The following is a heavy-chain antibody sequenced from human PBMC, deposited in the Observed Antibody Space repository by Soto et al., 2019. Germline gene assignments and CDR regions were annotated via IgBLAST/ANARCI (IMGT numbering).Heavy chain of an antibody. CDR2: IWYDGSNK. CDR1: GFTFSSYG. CDR3: ARDRIWQGFDY. Sequence: QVQLVESGGGVVQPGRSLRLSCAASGFTFSSYGMNWVRQAPGKGLEWVAVIWYDGSNKYYADSVKGRFTISRDNSKNTMYLQMNSLRAEDTAVYYCARDRIWQGFDYWGQGTLVTVSS. J-gene: IGHJ4*02. V-gene: IGHV3-33*01.